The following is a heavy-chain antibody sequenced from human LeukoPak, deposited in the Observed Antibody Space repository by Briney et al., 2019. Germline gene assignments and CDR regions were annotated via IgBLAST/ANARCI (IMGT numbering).Heavy chain of an antibody. V-gene: IGHV1-2*02. CDR3: ARTTNLPMIVVDHGAFDI. J-gene: IGHJ3*02. D-gene: IGHD3-22*01. CDR2: INPNSGGT. CDR1: GYTLTGYY. Sequence: ASVKVSCKASGYTLTGYYMHWVRQAPGQGLEWMGWINPNSGGTNYAQKFQGRVTMTRDTSISTAYMELSRLRSDDTAVYYCARTTNLPMIVVDHGAFDIWGQGTMVTVSS.